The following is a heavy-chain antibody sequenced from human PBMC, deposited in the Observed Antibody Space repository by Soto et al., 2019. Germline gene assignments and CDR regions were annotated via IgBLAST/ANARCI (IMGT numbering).Heavy chain of an antibody. CDR1: GGTVSSYA. CDR2: IIPIFGTA. Sequence: GPSGKFSCKASGGTVSSYAISWLRQAPGQGREWMGGIIPIFGTANYAQKSQGRVTITADESTSTAYMELSSLRSEDTAVYYCARSSIREQWLVDYAYWGQGTLVTVSP. J-gene: IGHJ4*02. D-gene: IGHD6-19*01. CDR3: ARSSIREQWLVDYAY. V-gene: IGHV1-69*13.